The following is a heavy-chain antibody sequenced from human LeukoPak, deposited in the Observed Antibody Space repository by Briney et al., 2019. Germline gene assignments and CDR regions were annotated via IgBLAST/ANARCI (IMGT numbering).Heavy chain of an antibody. V-gene: IGHV3-30*02. J-gene: IGHJ4*02. CDR1: GFTFNYYG. CDR2: MPFDGSNK. D-gene: IGHD3-10*01. Sequence: PGGSLRLSCAASGFTFNYYGMHWVRQAPGKGLDWVAFMPFDGSNKYYADSVKGRFTISRDNSKNTLYLQMNSLRAEDTALYYCAKDIDYYGSGRFFDYWGQGTLVTVSS. CDR3: AKDIDYYGSGRFFDY.